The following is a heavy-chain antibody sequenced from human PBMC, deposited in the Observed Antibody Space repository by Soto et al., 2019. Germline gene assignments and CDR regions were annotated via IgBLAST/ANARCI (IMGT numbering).Heavy chain of an antibody. CDR1: GGSISSSSYY. CDR2: IYYSGST. J-gene: IGHJ6*02. Sequence: PSETLSLTCTVSGGSISSSSYYWGWIRQPPGKGLEWIGSIYYSGSTYYNPSLKSRVTISVDTSKNQFSLKLSSVTAADTAVYYCARARPFKQLGGYYYYGMDVWGQGTTVTVSS. V-gene: IGHV4-39*01. CDR3: ARARPFKQLGGYYYYGMDV. D-gene: IGHD6-6*01.